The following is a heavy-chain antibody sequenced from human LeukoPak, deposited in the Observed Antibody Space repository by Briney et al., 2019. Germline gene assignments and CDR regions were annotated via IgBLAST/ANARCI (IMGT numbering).Heavy chain of an antibody. Sequence: PGGSLRLSCAASGFTFSSYGMHWVRQAPGKGLEWVAVISYDGSNKYYADSVKGRFTVSRDNSKNTLYLQMNSLRAEDTAVYYCAKEQAVAADYWGQGTLVTVSP. CDR1: GFTFSSYG. V-gene: IGHV3-30*18. CDR2: ISYDGSNK. D-gene: IGHD6-19*01. CDR3: AKEQAVAADY. J-gene: IGHJ4*02.